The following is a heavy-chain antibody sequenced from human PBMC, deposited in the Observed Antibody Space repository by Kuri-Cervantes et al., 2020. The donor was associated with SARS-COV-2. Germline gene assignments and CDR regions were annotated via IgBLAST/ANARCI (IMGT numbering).Heavy chain of an antibody. D-gene: IGHD3-9*01. Sequence: SETLSLTCTVSGASISSSTYYWGWIRQSPGKGLEWLGSIYESGDTYYASSLKSRLSLSVDTSKNQFSLKLTSVTAADTAIYSCARHYAFDRFNKWGQGTQVTVSS. CDR2: IYESGDT. J-gene: IGHJ4*02. CDR3: ARHYAFDRFNK. V-gene: IGHV4-39*01. CDR1: GASISSSTYY.